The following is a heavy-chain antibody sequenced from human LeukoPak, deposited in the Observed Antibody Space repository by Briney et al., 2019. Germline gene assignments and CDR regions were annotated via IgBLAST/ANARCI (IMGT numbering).Heavy chain of an antibody. CDR2: LSASGGNT. Sequence: GGSLRLSCAASGFTFSSYAMSWVRQAPGKGLEWVSSLSASGGNTYYADSVKGRFTISRDNSKNTLYLQMNSLRADDTAVFYCAKAADSSGFYYLFDYWGQGALVTVSS. CDR1: GFTFSSYA. V-gene: IGHV3-23*01. D-gene: IGHD3-22*01. J-gene: IGHJ4*02. CDR3: AKAADSSGFYYLFDY.